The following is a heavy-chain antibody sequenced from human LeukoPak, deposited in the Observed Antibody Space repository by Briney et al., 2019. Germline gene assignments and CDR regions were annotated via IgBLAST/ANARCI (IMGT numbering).Heavy chain of an antibody. D-gene: IGHD6-19*01. Sequence: GSLRLSCAASEFTFRSYAVNWVRQAPGKGLEWVSAISGSGGSTYYADSVKGRFTISRDNSKNTLYLQMNSLRAEDTAVYYCARDRPPGGWPNGGFDYWGQGTLVTVSS. CDR2: ISGSGGST. V-gene: IGHV3-23*01. CDR1: EFTFRSYA. CDR3: ARDRPPGGWPNGGFDY. J-gene: IGHJ4*02.